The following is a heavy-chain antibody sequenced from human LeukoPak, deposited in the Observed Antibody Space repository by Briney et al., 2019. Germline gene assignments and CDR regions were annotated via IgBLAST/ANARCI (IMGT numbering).Heavy chain of an antibody. CDR2: IYSGGST. D-gene: IGHD3-22*01. Sequence: PGGSLRLSCAASGFTVSNNDMTWVRQAPGKGLEWVSVIYSGGSTYYADSVKGRFTISRDNSKNTLYLQMNRLRAEDTAVYYCAKGVGEWTTYYYDSSGYYPFDYWGQGTLVTVSS. J-gene: IGHJ4*02. CDR3: AKGVGEWTTYYYDSSGYYPFDY. CDR1: GFTVSNND. V-gene: IGHV3-66*01.